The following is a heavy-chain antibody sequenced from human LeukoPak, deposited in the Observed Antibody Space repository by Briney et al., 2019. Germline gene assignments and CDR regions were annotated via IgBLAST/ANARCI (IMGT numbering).Heavy chain of an antibody. J-gene: IGHJ4*02. D-gene: IGHD1-1*01. CDR3: ARRSMTGTYYFDY. CDR2: LSANGANT. V-gene: IGHV3-23*01. CDR1: EFTFNNYA. Sequence: GGSLRLSCAASEFTFNNYAMSWVRQAPGKGLEWVSSLSANGANTYSADSVKGRFIISRDNSKNTLYLQVNSLRPEDTAVYYCARRSMTGTYYFDYWGQGTLVTVSS.